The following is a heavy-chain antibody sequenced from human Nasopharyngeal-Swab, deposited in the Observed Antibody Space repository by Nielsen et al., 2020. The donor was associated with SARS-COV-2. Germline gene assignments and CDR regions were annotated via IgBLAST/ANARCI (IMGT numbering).Heavy chain of an antibody. J-gene: IGHJ4*02. CDR1: GYTFTSYG. Sequence: ASVKVSCKASGYTFTSYGFVWMRQAPGQGLEYIGWISAYNGRTYYEQKFQGRVTMATDTSTSTAYMELGSLRSDDTAVYYCATSATFGPGGAGDYWGQETLVTVSS. D-gene: IGHD2-8*02. CDR2: ISAYNGRT. V-gene: IGHV1-18*01. CDR3: ATSATFGPGGAGDY.